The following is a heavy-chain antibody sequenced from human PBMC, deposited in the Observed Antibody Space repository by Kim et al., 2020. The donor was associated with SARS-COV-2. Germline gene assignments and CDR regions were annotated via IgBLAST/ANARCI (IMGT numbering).Heavy chain of an antibody. Sequence: ADSGKGRFTISRDNSKNTLYLQMNSLRAEDTAVYYCARDLTMATITVPDYWGQGTLVTVSS. CDR3: ARDLTMATITVPDY. V-gene: IGHV3-30*07. D-gene: IGHD5-12*01. J-gene: IGHJ4*02.